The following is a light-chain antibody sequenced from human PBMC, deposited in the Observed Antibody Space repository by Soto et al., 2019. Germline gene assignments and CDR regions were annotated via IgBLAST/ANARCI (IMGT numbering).Light chain of an antibody. CDR2: SNN. Sequence: QSVLTQPPSVSGAPGQRVTISCTGSSSNIGAGYDVHWYQQVPGTAPKLLIYSNNQRPSGVPDRFSGSKSGTSASLAISGLQSEDEADYYCAAWDDSLNWVFGGGTKVTVL. CDR1: SSNIGAGYD. CDR3: AAWDDSLNWV. J-gene: IGLJ3*02. V-gene: IGLV1-44*01.